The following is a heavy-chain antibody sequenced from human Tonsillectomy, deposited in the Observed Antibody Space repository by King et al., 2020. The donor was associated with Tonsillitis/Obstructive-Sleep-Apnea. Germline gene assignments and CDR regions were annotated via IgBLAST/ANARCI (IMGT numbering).Heavy chain of an antibody. Sequence: QLQESGPGLVKPSETLSLTCTVSGGSISSSSHYWGWIRQPPGKGLEWIGSIYYSGSTYYNPSLKSRVTISVDTSKNQFSLKLSSVTAADTAVYYCARKIGHYEILTGYSQNWFDPWGQGTLVTVSS. D-gene: IGHD3-9*01. CDR3: ARKIGHYEILTGYSQNWFDP. J-gene: IGHJ5*02. V-gene: IGHV4-39*01. CDR1: GGSISSSSHY. CDR2: IYYSGST.